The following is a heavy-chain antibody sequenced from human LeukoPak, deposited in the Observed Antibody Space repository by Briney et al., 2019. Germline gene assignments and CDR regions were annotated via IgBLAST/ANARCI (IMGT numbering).Heavy chain of an antibody. CDR3: AKGAAGFGEL. CDR2: ISYDGSNK. Sequence: PGRSLRLSCAASGFTFSGYGMHWARQAPGKGLEWVAVISYDGSNKYYADSVKGRFTISRDNSKNTLYLQMNSLRAEDTAVYYCAKGAAGFGELWGQGTLVTVSS. D-gene: IGHD3-10*01. CDR1: GFTFSGYG. V-gene: IGHV3-30*18. J-gene: IGHJ4*02.